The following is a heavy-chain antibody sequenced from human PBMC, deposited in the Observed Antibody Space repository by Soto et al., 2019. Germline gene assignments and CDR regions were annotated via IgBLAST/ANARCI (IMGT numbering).Heavy chain of an antibody. CDR2: ISGSGGST. CDR1: GFTFSSYA. Sequence: GGSLRLSCAASGFTFSSYAMSWVRQAPGKGLEWVSAISGSGGSTYYADSVKGRFTISRDNSKNTLYLQMNSLRAEDTAVYYCAKRSLSGPTVNPGSNWFDPWGQGTLVTVSS. CDR3: AKRSLSGPTVNPGSNWFDP. V-gene: IGHV3-23*01. J-gene: IGHJ5*02. D-gene: IGHD4-4*01.